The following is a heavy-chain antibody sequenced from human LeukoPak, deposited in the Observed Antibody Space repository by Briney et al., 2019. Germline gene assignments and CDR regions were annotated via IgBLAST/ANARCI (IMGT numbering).Heavy chain of an antibody. D-gene: IGHD6-19*01. CDR2: IYHSGST. J-gene: IGHJ4*02. CDR1: GGSISSSNW. V-gene: IGHV4-4*02. Sequence: PSGTLSLTCAVSGGSISSSNWWSWVRQPPGKGLEWIGEIYHSGSTNHNPSLKSRVTISVDKSKNQFSLKLSSVTAADTAVYYCARRSRSSWLVGSYFDYWGQGTLVTVSS. CDR3: ARRSRSSWLVGSYFDY.